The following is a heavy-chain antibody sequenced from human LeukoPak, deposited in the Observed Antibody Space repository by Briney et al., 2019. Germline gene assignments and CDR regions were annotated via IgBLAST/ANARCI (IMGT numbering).Heavy chain of an antibody. D-gene: IGHD3-16*02. CDR2: IYYSGST. CDR1: GGSISSYY. Sequence: SETLSLTCTVSGGSISSYYWSWIRQPPGKGLEWLGYIYYSGSTNYNPSLKSRVTISVDTSKNQFSLKLSSVTAADTAVYYCARHGGDYVWGSYRLSFDYWGQGTLVTVSS. J-gene: IGHJ4*02. CDR3: ARHGGDYVWGSYRLSFDY. V-gene: IGHV4-59*08.